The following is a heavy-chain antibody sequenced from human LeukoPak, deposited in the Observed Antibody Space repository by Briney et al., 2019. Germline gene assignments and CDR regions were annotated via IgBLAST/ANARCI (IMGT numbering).Heavy chain of an antibody. D-gene: IGHD3-22*01. V-gene: IGHV4-59*01. CDR2: IYYSGST. J-gene: IGHJ4*02. CDR1: GGSISSYY. CDR3: ARVHSGYYYGAHYFDY. Sequence: NPSETLSLTCTVSGGSISSYYWSWIRQPPGKGLEWIGYIYYSGSTNYNPSLKSRVTISVDTSKNQFSLKLSSVTAADTAVYYCARVHSGYYYGAHYFDYWGQGTLVTVSS.